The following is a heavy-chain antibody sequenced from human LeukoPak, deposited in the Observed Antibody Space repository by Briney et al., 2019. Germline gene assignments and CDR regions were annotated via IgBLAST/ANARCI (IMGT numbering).Heavy chain of an antibody. J-gene: IGHJ4*02. CDR3: ATSHRGSYWYFDY. CDR1: GFTFSSYG. V-gene: IGHV3-30*03. D-gene: IGHD1-26*01. CDR2: ISYDGSNK. Sequence: PGGSLILSFAASGFTFSSYGMPWVRQAPGKGLELVAVISYDGSNKYYADSVKGRFTISRDNSKNTLYLQMNSLRAEDTAVYYCATSHRGSYWYFDYWGQGTLVTVSS.